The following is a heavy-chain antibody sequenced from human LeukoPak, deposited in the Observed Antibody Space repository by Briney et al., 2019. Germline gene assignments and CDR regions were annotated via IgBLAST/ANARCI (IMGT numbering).Heavy chain of an antibody. CDR2: IGAYNGNT. CDR1: GYTFTSYG. D-gene: IGHD3-3*01. Sequence: GASVKVSCKASGYTFTSYGISWVRQAPGQGLEWMGWIGAYNGNTNYAQKLQGRVTMTTDTSTSTAYMELRSLRSDDTAVYYCARDSNTYYDFWSGYCNFDYWGQGTLVTVSS. J-gene: IGHJ4*02. V-gene: IGHV1-18*01. CDR3: ARDSNTYYDFWSGYCNFDY.